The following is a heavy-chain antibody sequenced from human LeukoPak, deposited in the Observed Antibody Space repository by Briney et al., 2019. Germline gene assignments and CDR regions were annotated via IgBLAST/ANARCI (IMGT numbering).Heavy chain of an antibody. Sequence: TSETLSLTCAVYGGSFSGYYWSWIRQPPGKGLEWIGEINHSGSTNYNPSLKSRVTISVDTSKNQFSLKLSSVTAADTAVYYCARGTLGGYFQHWGQGTLVTVSS. D-gene: IGHD2-15*01. CDR3: ARGTLGGYFQH. CDR2: INHSGST. V-gene: IGHV4-34*01. J-gene: IGHJ1*01. CDR1: GGSFSGYY.